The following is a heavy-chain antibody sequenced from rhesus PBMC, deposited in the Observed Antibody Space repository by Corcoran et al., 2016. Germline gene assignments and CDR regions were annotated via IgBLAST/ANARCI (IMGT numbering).Heavy chain of an antibody. CDR2: VYGNRAST. CDR3: ARQGYTDHLGGLDS. D-gene: IGHD2-39*02. CDR1: GGSITGYHN. V-gene: IGHV4-143*01. Sequence: QVQLQESGPGLVKPSEPLSLTCTVSGGSITGYHNWNWIRQAPGKGLEWIGAVYGNRASTNYNPSLKSRVTMSKDTSKNQFALRLTSVTAADTAVYYCARQGYTDHLGGLDSWGQGVVVTVSS. J-gene: IGHJ6*01.